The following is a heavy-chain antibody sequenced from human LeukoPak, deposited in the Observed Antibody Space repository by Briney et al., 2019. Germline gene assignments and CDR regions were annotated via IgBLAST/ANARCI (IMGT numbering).Heavy chain of an antibody. V-gene: IGHV4-4*09. Sequence: SGTLSLTCTVSGGSISSYYWSWIRQPPGKGLEWIGYIYTSGSTNYNPSLKSRVTISVDTSKNQFSLKLSSVTAADTAVYYCARLGGNLYYFDYWGQGTLVTVSS. D-gene: IGHD3-16*01. CDR3: ARLGGNLYYFDY. CDR2: IYTSGST. J-gene: IGHJ4*02. CDR1: GGSISSYY.